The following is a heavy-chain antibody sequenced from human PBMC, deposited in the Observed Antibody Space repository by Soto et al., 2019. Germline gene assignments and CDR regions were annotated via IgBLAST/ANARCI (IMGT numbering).Heavy chain of an antibody. D-gene: IGHD3-10*01. CDR1: GGSFSGYY. Sequence: SETLSLTCAVYGGSFSGYYWSWIRQPPGKGLEWIGEINHSGSTNYNPSIKSRVTISVDTSKNQFSLKLSSVTAADTAVYYCARRPRITMVRGVPTENWFDPWGQGTLVTVSS. CDR3: ARRPRITMVRGVPTENWFDP. CDR2: INHSGST. V-gene: IGHV4-34*01. J-gene: IGHJ5*02.